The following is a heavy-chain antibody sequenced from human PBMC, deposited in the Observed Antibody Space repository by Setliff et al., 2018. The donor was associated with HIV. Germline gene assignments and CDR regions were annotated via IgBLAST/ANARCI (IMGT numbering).Heavy chain of an antibody. J-gene: IGHJ6*03. CDR1: GYAFTSYH. V-gene: IGHV1-8*02. Sequence: GASVKVSCKASGYAFTSYHINWVRQAPGQGLEWMGWMNPNIGNTGYAKKFQGRVTMTRNTTVNTAYMELCSLRSEDTAVYYCARAQFYYGSGSFYPSDYHYYMDVWGKGTTVTVSS. CDR2: MNPNIGNT. D-gene: IGHD3-10*01. CDR3: ARAQFYYGSGSFYPSDYHYYMDV.